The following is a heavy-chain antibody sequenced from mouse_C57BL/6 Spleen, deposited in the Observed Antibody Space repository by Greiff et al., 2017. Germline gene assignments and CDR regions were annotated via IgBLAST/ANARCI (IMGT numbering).Heavy chain of an antibody. D-gene: IGHD4-1*01. CDR3: AREEAWGPNYCAMDY. CDR2: IHPNSGST. J-gene: IGHJ4*01. CDR1: GYTFTSYW. Sequence: VQLQQPGAELVKPGASVKLSCKASGYTFTSYWMHWVKQRPGQGLEWIGMIHPNSGSTNYNEKFKSKATLTVDKSSSTAYMQLSSLTSEDSAVXYCAREEAWGPNYCAMDYWGQGTSVTVSS. V-gene: IGHV1-64*01.